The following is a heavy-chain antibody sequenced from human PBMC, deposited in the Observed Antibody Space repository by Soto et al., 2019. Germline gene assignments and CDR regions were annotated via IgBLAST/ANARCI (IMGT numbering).Heavy chain of an antibody. V-gene: IGHV2-5*02. J-gene: IGHJ4*02. CDR3: AHLTPGGFYFDY. CDR1: GFSLRNSGVG. Sequence: QITLKESGPTLVKPTQTLTLTCTFSGFSLRNSGVGVGWIRQPPGKALEWLALISWDDDKRYIPSLKSRLTSNKDTSKNQVVLTMTNMDPVDTATYYGAHLTPGGFYFDYWGQGTLVTVSS. D-gene: IGHD4-17*01. CDR2: ISWDDDK.